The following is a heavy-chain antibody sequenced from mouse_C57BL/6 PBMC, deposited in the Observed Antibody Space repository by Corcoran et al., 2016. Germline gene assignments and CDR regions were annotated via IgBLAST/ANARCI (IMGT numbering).Heavy chain of an antibody. CDR2: INTYSGVP. Sequence: QIQLVQSGPELKKPGETVKISCKASGDTFTTYGMSWVKQAPGKGLKGMGWINTYSGVPTYADDFKGRFAFSLETSASTAYLQINNLKNEDTATYFCARWDYYGSSLYYFDYWGQGTTLTVSS. CDR3: ARWDYYGSSLYYFDY. V-gene: IGHV9-3*01. D-gene: IGHD1-1*01. J-gene: IGHJ2*01. CDR1: GDTFTTYG.